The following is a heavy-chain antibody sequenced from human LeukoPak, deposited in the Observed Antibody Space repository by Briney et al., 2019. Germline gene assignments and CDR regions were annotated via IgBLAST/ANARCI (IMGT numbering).Heavy chain of an antibody. J-gene: IGHJ3*02. V-gene: IGHV4-61*08. Sequence: PSETLSLTCTVSGGSISSGGYYWSWIRQPPGKGLEWIGYIYYSGSTNYNPSLKSRVTISVDTSKNQFSLKLSSVTAADTAVYYCAREVGGYYYGHAFDIWGQGTMVTVSS. CDR1: GGSISSGGYY. CDR2: IYYSGST. D-gene: IGHD3-22*01. CDR3: AREVGGYYYGHAFDI.